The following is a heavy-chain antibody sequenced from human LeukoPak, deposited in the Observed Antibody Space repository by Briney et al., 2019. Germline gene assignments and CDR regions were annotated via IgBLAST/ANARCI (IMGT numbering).Heavy chain of an antibody. J-gene: IGHJ4*02. CDR2: IKSKTDGGTT. CDR3: ARSLFVLMVYAIGY. Sequence: GESLQISCAASGFTFSNAWMSWVRQAPGKGLEWVGRIKSKTDGGTTDYAAPVKGRFTISRDDSKNTLYLQMNSLRAEDTAVYYCARSLFVLMVYAIGYWGQGTLVTVSS. CDR1: GFTFSNAW. D-gene: IGHD2-8*01. V-gene: IGHV3-15*01.